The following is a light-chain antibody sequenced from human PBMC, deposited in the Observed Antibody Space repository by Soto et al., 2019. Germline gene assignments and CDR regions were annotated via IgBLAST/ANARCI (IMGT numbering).Light chain of an antibody. Sequence: QSVLTQPASVSDSPGQSITISCTGTSSDVGGSNFVSWYQQHPGKPPKLIIYDVANRPSGVSNRFSGSKSGSTASLIISRLQTEDEADYYCSSYTSTFTYVFGAGTKVTVL. V-gene: IGLV2-14*03. CDR1: SSDVGGSNF. CDR3: SSYTSTFTYV. J-gene: IGLJ1*01. CDR2: DVA.